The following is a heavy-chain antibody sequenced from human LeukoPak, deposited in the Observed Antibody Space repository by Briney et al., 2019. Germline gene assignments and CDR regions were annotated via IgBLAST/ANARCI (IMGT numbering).Heavy chain of an antibody. D-gene: IGHD3-10*01. CDR1: GYSFTTYW. CDR2: IYPGDSDT. Sequence: GESLKISCQGSGYSFTTYWIGWVRQMPGKGLECMGIIYPGDSDTRYSPSFQGQVTISADKSIDTAYLQWSSLKASDTAMYYCARLGTYWSNYYFEYWGQGTLVTVSS. J-gene: IGHJ4*02. V-gene: IGHV5-51*01. CDR3: ARLGTYWSNYYFEY.